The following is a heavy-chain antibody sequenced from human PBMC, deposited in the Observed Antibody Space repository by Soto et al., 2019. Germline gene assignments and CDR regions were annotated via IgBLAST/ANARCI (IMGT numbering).Heavy chain of an antibody. CDR1: GGTFSSYA. CDR2: IIPIFGTA. V-gene: IGHV1-69*06. J-gene: IGHJ6*02. Sequence: PSVKVSCKASGGTFSSYAISWVRQAPGQGLEWMGGIIPIFGTANYAQKFQGRVTITADKSTSTAYMELSSLRSEDTAVYYCARGIHVLRYFEASARDYGMDVWGQGTTVTVSS. CDR3: ARGIHVLRYFEASARDYGMDV. D-gene: IGHD3-9*01.